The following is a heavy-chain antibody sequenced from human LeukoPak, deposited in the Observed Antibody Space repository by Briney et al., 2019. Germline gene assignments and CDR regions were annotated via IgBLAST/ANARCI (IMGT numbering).Heavy chain of an antibody. CDR1: GFTFTNAW. CDR3: STLTSRGLSDS. Sequence: GGSLRLSCAASGFTFTNAWMNWVRQAPGKGLEWVSRIKSKADGETIDYAAPVKGRFTFSRDDSKNMLYLQMNSLKSEDTAVYYCSTLTSRGLSDSWGQGTLVTVSS. J-gene: IGHJ4*02. CDR2: IKSKADGETI. V-gene: IGHV3-15*07. D-gene: IGHD1-20*01.